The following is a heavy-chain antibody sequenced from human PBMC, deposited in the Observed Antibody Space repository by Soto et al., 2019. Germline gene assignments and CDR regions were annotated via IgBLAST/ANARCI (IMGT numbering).Heavy chain of an antibody. Sequence: QVQLVQSGAEVKKPGSSVKVSCKASGDTFSSYAINWVRQAPGQGLEWMGGIIPMFGTANYAQKFKGRVTITAGDRTSTVYMELSSLRSEDTAVSYCARVGPAHYYDSSGYYSPLDYWGQGTLVTVSS. CDR3: ARVGPAHYYDSSGYYSPLDY. D-gene: IGHD3-22*01. CDR1: GDTFSSYA. CDR2: IIPMFGTA. V-gene: IGHV1-69*01. J-gene: IGHJ4*02.